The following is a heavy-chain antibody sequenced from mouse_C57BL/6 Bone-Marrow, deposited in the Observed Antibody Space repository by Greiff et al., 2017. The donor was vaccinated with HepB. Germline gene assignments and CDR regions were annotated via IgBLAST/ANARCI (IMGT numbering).Heavy chain of an antibody. CDR1: GYTFTDYY. Sequence: QVQLQQSGAELVRPGASVKLSCKASGYTFTDYYINWVKQRPGQGLEWFARIYPGSGNTYYNEKFKGKATLTAEKSSSTAYMQLSSLTSEDSAVYFCARDDSNSFAYWGQGTLVTVSA. CDR3: ARDDSNSFAY. CDR2: IYPGSGNT. V-gene: IGHV1-76*01. D-gene: IGHD2-5*01. J-gene: IGHJ3*01.